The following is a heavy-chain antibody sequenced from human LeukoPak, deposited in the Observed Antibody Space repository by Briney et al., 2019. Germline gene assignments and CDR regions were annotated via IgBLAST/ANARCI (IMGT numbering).Heavy chain of an antibody. CDR1: GGSISSGSYY. CDR3: ARDRDAFDI. V-gene: IGHV4-61*02. Sequence: PSETLSLTCTVSGGSISSGSYYWSWIRQPAGKGLEWIGRIYTSGSTNYNPSLKSRVTISVDTSKNQFSLKLSPVTAADTAVYYCARDRDAFDIWGQGTMVTVSS. CDR2: IYTSGST. J-gene: IGHJ3*02.